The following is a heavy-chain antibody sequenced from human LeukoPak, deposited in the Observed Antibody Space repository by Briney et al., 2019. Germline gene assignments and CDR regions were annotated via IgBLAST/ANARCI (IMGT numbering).Heavy chain of an antibody. V-gene: IGHV1-46*01. D-gene: IGHD4-11*01. CDR3: ARAGVDYPFDY. CDR1: GYTFTSYY. J-gene: IGHJ4*02. Sequence: ASVKVSCKASGYTFTSYYMHWVRQAPGQGLEWMGIINPSGGSTGYAQKFQGRVTMTRDTSTSTVYMELSSLRSEDTAVYYCARAGVDYPFDYWGQGTLVTVSS. CDR2: INPSGGST.